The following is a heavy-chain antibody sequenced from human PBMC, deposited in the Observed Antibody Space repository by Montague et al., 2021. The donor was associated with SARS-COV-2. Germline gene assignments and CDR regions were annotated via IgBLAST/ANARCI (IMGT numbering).Heavy chain of an antibody. Sequence: SETLSLTCTVTGGPISGSSDYWGWIRQSPGKGLEWIASVDYSGNTYYSPSLKSRLTISVDTSKNQFSLKLNSVTAADTALYYCARRVYSYGWGDWGQGTLVTVSS. CDR2: VDYSGNT. J-gene: IGHJ4*02. CDR3: ARRVYSYGWGD. V-gene: IGHV4-39*01. CDR1: GGPISGSSDY. D-gene: IGHD5-18*01.